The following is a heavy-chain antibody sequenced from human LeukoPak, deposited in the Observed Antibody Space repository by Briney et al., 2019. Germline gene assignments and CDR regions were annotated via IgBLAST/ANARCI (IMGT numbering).Heavy chain of an antibody. D-gene: IGHD6-19*01. CDR2: ISSNGGST. J-gene: IGHJ4*02. V-gene: IGHV3-64D*06. Sequence: GGSLRLSCSASGFTFSTYAVHWVRQAPGKGLEYVSAISSNGGSTYYADSVKGRFTISRDNSKNTLYLQMSSLRAEDTAVYYCVRGSGWYGEFDYWGQGTLVTVSS. CDR1: GFTFSTYA. CDR3: VRGSGWYGEFDY.